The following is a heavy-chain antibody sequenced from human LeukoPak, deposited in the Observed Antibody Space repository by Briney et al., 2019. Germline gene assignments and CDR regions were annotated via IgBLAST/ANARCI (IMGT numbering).Heavy chain of an antibody. CDR2: ISWNSGSI. V-gene: IGHV3-9*01. D-gene: IGHD6-13*01. Sequence: GGSLRLSCAASGFTFDDYAMHWVRQAPGKGLEWVLGISWNSGSIGYADSVKGRFIISRDNAKNSLYLQMDSLRAEDTAVYFCARDPESSSFDYWGLGTPVTVSS. CDR1: GFTFDDYA. CDR3: ARDPESSSFDY. J-gene: IGHJ4*02.